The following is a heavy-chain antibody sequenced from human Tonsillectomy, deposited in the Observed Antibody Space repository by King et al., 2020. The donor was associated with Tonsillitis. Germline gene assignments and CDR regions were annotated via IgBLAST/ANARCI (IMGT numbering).Heavy chain of an antibody. J-gene: IGHJ5*02. V-gene: IGHV1-69*09. Sequence: QLVQSGAEVKKPGSSVKVSCKASGGTFSSYAISWVRQAPGQGLEWMGRIIPILGIANYAQKFQGRVTITADKSTSTAYMELSSLRSEDTAVYYCARVEVSRWFGYRYNWLDPWGPGTLVTVSS. CDR3: ARVEVSRWFGYRYNWLDP. CDR2: IIPILGIA. CDR1: GGTFSSYA. D-gene: IGHD3-10*01.